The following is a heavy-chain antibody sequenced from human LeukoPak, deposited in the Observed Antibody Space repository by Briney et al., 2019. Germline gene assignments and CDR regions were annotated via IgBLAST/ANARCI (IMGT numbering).Heavy chain of an antibody. V-gene: IGHV4-34*01. CDR1: GGSFNGYY. CDR2: INHSGST. Sequence: PSETLSLTCAVYGGSFNGYYWSWIRQPPGKGLEWIGEINHSGSTNYNPSLKSRVTISVDTSKNQFSLKLSSVTAADTAVYYCARRWIQLWYGYWGQGTLVTVSS. D-gene: IGHD5-18*01. J-gene: IGHJ4*02. CDR3: ARRWIQLWYGY.